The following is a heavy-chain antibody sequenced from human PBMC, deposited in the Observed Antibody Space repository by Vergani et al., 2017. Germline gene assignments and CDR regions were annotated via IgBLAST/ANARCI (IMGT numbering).Heavy chain of an antibody. Sequence: EVQLLESGGGLVQPGGSLRLSCAASGFTFSSYAMSWVRQAPGKGLEWVAAISGSGGSTYYADSAKGRFTISRDNSKNTLYLQMNSLRAEDTAVYYCAKEGLYSSSWYYSGWGQGTLVTVSS. D-gene: IGHD6-13*01. J-gene: IGHJ4*02. V-gene: IGHV3-23*01. CDR2: ISGSGGST. CDR1: GFTFSSYA. CDR3: AKEGLYSSSWYYSG.